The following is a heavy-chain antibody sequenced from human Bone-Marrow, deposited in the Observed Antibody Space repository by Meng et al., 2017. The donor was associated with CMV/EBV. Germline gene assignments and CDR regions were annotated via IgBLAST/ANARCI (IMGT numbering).Heavy chain of an antibody. CDR3: ARGLGRKALKDAFDF. Sequence: ASVKVSCKTSGYTFTGYYIHWVRQDPGQGLEWMGWINANGGNTNYAQKFQGRVTMTRGKSINTAYMELSNLRSNDTAVYFCARGLGRKALKDAFDFWGRGTVVTVSS. CDR1: GYTFTGYY. CDR2: INANGGNT. J-gene: IGHJ3*01. V-gene: IGHV1-2*02. D-gene: IGHD3-16*01.